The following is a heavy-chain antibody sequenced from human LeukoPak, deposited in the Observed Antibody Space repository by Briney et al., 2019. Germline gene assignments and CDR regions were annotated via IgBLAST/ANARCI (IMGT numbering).Heavy chain of an antibody. CDR3: ARGDSGWYLGPEKFDY. J-gene: IGHJ4*02. CDR1: GFTFSSYA. D-gene: IGHD6-19*01. V-gene: IGHV3-30-3*01. Sequence: GRSLRLSCAASGFTFSSYAMHWVRQAPGKGLEWVAVISYDGSNKYYADSVKGRFTISRDNSKNTLYLQMNSLRAEDTAVYYCARGDSGWYLGPEKFDYWGQGTLVTASS. CDR2: ISYDGSNK.